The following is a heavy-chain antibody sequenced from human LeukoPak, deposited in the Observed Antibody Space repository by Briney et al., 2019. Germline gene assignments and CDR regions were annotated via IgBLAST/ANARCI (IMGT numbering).Heavy chain of an antibody. CDR2: IYTSASP. D-gene: IGHD6-13*01. CDR3: ARESIAAAGSYLFDY. V-gene: IGHV4-4*07. CDR1: GGSISSYY. Sequence: PSETLSLTCTVSGGSISSYYWSWLRQPAGKGLEGIGRIYTSASPNYTPSPKIRVTMSVDTSKNQFSLKLSSVTAADTAVYYCARESIAAAGSYLFDYWGQGTLVTVSS. J-gene: IGHJ4*02.